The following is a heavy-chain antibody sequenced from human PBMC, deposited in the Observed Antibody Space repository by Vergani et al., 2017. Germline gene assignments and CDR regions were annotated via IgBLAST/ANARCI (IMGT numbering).Heavy chain of an antibody. V-gene: IGHV3-9*01. CDR1: GFTFEDYA. CDR3: AKDWGSTPAGLAY. D-gene: IGHD2-2*01. Sequence: EMHLVESGGDWVQPGRTLRLSCVASGFTFEDYAMHWVRQAPGKGLEWVAGIFWNNENMGYADSVRGRFTISRDNAKNSLYLEMNDLKPEDTALYYCAKDWGSTPAGLAYWGQGTLVTVSS. CDR2: IFWNNENM. J-gene: IGHJ4*02.